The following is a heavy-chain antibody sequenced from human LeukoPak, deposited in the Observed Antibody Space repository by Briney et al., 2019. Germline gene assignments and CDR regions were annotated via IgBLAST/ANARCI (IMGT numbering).Heavy chain of an antibody. CDR1: GFTFDDYA. V-gene: IGHV3-9*03. J-gene: IGHJ3*02. D-gene: IGHD6-19*01. Sequence: PGGSLRLSCAASGFTFDDYAMHWVRQAPGKGLEWVSGISWNSGSIGYADSVKGRFTISRDNAKNSLYLQMNSLGAEDMALYYCAKDTRRYSSGSWGAFDIWGQGTMVTVSS. CDR3: AKDTRRYSSGSWGAFDI. CDR2: ISWNSGSI.